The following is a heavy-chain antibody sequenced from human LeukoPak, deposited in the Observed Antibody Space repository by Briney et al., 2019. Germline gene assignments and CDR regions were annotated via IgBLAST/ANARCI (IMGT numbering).Heavy chain of an antibody. Sequence: PSETLSLTCAVYGESFSDYYWSWVRQPPGRGLEWIGEVNHGGTTNYNPSLKSRVIISADTSKNQFSLKLNSVTAADTAVYYCARVVYGDSSKDFDYWGQGTLVTVSS. J-gene: IGHJ4*02. V-gene: IGHV4-34*01. D-gene: IGHD4-17*01. CDR1: GESFSDYY. CDR2: VNHGGTT. CDR3: ARVVYGDSSKDFDY.